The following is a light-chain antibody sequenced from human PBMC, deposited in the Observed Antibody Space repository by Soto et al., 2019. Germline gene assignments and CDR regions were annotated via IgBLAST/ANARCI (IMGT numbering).Light chain of an antibody. CDR2: GAS. CDR1: QSVSSN. J-gene: IGKJ1*01. V-gene: IGKV3-20*01. CDR3: QQYGSSGT. Sequence: EIVITQSPATLSLSPGERATRCCRASQSVSSNLAWYQQKLGQDPRILIYGASNRATGIPDRFSGSGSGTDFTLTISRLEPEDFAVYYCQQYGSSGTFGQGTKVDIK.